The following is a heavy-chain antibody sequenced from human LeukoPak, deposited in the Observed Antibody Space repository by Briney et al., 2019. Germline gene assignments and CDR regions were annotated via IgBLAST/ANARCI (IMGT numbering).Heavy chain of an antibody. J-gene: IGHJ4*02. CDR2: ISGSGGST. Sequence: GGSLRLSCAASGFTFSSYAMSWARQAPGKGLEWVSAISGSGGSTYYADSVKGRFTISRDNSKNTLYLQMNSLRAEGTAVYYCANSPRGYGSGTRLFDYWGQGTLVTVSS. D-gene: IGHD5-18*01. CDR1: GFTFSSYA. V-gene: IGHV3-23*01. CDR3: ANSPRGYGSGTRLFDY.